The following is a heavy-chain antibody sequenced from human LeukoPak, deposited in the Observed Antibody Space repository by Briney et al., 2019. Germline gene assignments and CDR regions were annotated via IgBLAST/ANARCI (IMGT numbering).Heavy chain of an antibody. J-gene: IGHJ6*02. V-gene: IGHV3-74*01. CDR1: GFTFSAYW. CDR3: TRDGSGWSRDV. D-gene: IGHD6-19*01. Sequence: PGGSLRLSCAASGFTFSAYWMHWVRQAPGKGLVWVSRINGGGSSTNYADSVKGRFTGSRDNAKSSVYLQMNSLTADDTAVYYCTRDGSGWSRDVWGQGTTVTVSS. CDR2: INGGGSST.